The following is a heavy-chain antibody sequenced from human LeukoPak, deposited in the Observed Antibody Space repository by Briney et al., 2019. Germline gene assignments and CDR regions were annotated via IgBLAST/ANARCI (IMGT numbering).Heavy chain of an antibody. CDR2: ISWNSGSI. D-gene: IGHD6-13*01. J-gene: IGHJ4*02. CDR1: GFTFDDYA. V-gene: IGHV3-9*01. CDR3: ARANNSSWHN. Sequence: GRSLRLSCAASGFTFDDYAMHWVRQAPGKGLEWVSGISWNSGSIGYADSVKGRFTISRDNAKNSAYLQMNSLRVEDTAVYYCARANNSSWHNWGQGTLVTVSA.